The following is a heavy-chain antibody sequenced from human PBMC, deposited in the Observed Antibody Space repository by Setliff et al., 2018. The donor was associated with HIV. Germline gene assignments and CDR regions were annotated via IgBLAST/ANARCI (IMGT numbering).Heavy chain of an antibody. CDR2: FDPEQSET. CDR1: GYTLTELS. CDR3: AAPLTGPDGFDM. V-gene: IGHV1-24*01. D-gene: IGHD3-9*01. Sequence: ASVKVSCKVSGYTLTELSVHWVRQAPGNGLEWMGGFDPEQSETVYAQRFQGRVTLTEDTSTDTAYMDLISLTSDDTAVYFCAAPLTGPDGFDMWGQGTMVTVSS. J-gene: IGHJ3*02.